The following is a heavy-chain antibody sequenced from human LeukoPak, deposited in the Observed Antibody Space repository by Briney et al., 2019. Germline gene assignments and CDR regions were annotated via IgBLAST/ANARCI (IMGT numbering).Heavy chain of an antibody. D-gene: IGHD2-15*01. CDR2: FYHSGST. CDR3: ARSLGEYCSGGSCYSAMDV. CDR1: GYSISSGYY. V-gene: IGHV4-38-2*02. Sequence: SETLSLTCTVSGYSISSGYYWGWIRQPPGKGLEWIGTFYHSGSTYYNPSLKSRVTISVDTSKNQFSLKLSSVTAAHTAVYYCARSLGEYCSGGSCYSAMDVWGQGTTVTVSS. J-gene: IGHJ6*02.